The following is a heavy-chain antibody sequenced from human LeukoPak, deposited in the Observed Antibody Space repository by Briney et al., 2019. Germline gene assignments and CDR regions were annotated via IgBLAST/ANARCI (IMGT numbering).Heavy chain of an antibody. CDR1: GFTFSNFA. CDR2: ITGGSGAK. J-gene: IGHJ4*02. CDR3: AKDTPLTTYTSGWSSNSFDY. D-gene: IGHD6-19*01. V-gene: IGHV3-23*01. Sequence: GGSLRLSCTASGFTFSNFAMSWVRQAPGKGLEWVSTITGGSGAKYYADSVKGRFTISRDNAKDTLYLQMHSLRAEDTAVYFCAKDTPLTTYTSGWSSNSFDYWGQGTLVAISS.